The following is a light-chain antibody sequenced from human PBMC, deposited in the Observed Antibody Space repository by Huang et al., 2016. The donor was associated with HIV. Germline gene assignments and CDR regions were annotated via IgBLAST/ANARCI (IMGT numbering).Light chain of an antibody. Sequence: EIVLTQSPATLSLSPGARATLSGRASQTIINYLAWYQQQPGQAPRLLIYDASNRATGIPARCSGSGSGTDFTLTISSLEPEDFAVYYCQQRGDWPLTFGGGTKVEIK. CDR2: DAS. V-gene: IGKV3-11*01. CDR3: QQRGDWPLT. CDR1: QTIINY. J-gene: IGKJ4*01.